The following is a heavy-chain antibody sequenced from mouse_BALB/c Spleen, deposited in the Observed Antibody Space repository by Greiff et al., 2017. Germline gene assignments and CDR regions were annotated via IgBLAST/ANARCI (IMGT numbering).Heavy chain of an antibody. V-gene: IGHV1-15*01. CDR1: GYTFTDYE. CDR3: GLFAY. CDR2: IDPETGGT. Sequence: QVQLQQPGAELVRPGASVTLSCKASGYTFTDYEMHWVKQTPVHGLEWIGAIDPETGGTAYNQKFKGKATLNADNSSSTAYMELRSLTSEDSAVFYCGLFAYWGQGTLVTVSA. J-gene: IGHJ3*01.